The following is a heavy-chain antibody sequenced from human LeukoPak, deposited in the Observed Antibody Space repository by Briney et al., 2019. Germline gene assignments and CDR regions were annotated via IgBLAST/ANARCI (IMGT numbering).Heavy chain of an antibody. CDR3: ANARDRYSYDKFDY. V-gene: IGHV3-23*01. Sequence: GGSLRLSCAASGFTFSSYAMSWVRQAPGKGLEWVSVISSSGGSTYYADSVKGRFTISRDNSKNTLYLQMNSLRAEDTAVYYCANARDRYSYDKFDYWGQGTLVTVSS. J-gene: IGHJ4*02. CDR1: GFTFSSYA. D-gene: IGHD5-18*01. CDR2: ISSSGGST.